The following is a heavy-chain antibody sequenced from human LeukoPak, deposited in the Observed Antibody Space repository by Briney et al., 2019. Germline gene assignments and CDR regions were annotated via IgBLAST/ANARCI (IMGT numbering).Heavy chain of an antibody. CDR2: MNPNSGNA. V-gene: IGHV1-8*01. D-gene: IGHD5-24*01. CDR3: ARVESGGDGYNCGLDY. J-gene: IGHJ4*02. CDR1: GYTFTSYD. Sequence: PGASVKVSCKASGYTFTSYDINWVRQATGQGLEWMGWMNPNSGNAGYAQKFQGRVTMTRNTSISTAYMELSSLRSEDTAVYYCARVESGGDGYNCGLDYWGQGTLVTVSS.